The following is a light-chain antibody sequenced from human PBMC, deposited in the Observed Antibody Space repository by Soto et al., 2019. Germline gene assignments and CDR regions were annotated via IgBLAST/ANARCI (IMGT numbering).Light chain of an antibody. CDR3: SSYSSSSTLV. V-gene: IGLV1-44*01. Sequence: QSVLTQPPSVSETPGQRVVLSCSGSTSNIGSNTVNWYQQLPGTAPKAVIYSNSLRPSGVPDRFSGSKSGTSASLAISGLQSEDEADYYCSSYSSSSTLVFGTGTKLTVL. CDR2: SNS. J-gene: IGLJ1*01. CDR1: TSNIGSNT.